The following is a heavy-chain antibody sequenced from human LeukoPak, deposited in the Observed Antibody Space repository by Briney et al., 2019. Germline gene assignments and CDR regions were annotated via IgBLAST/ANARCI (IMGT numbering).Heavy chain of an antibody. CDR1: GYTFSTYW. Sequence: GGSLRLSCVASGYTFSTYWMHWVRQGPGKGLVWVSRINGDGSSTSYVDSVKGRFTISRDSAKNTLFLQMNSLRAADTAIYYCARGGGPLADWGQGTLVTVSS. CDR2: INGDGSST. V-gene: IGHV3-74*01. J-gene: IGHJ4*02. CDR3: ARGGGPLAD.